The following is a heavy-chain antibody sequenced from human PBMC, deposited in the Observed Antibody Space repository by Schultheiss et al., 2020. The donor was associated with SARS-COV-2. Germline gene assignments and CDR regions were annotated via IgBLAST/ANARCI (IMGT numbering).Heavy chain of an antibody. D-gene: IGHD3-22*01. CDR3: ARHYGYYDSSGYLGY. CDR2: IYYSGST. CDR1: GGSISSYY. Sequence: SETLSLTCTVSGGSISSYYWSWIRQPAGKGLEWIGYIYYSGSTNYNPSLKSRVTISVDTSKNQFSLKLSSVTAADTAVYYCARHYGYYDSSGYLGYWGQGTLVTVSS. V-gene: IGHV4-59*08. J-gene: IGHJ4*02.